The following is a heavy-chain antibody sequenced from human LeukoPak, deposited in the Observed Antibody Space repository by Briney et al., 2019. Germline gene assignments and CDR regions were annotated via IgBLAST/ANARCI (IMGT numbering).Heavy chain of an antibody. Sequence: ASVKVSCKASGYTFTSYDINWVRQAPGQGLEWMGWMNPNSGNTGYAQEFQGRVTMTRNTSISTAYMELSSLRSEDTAVYYCARGYAVPAANRRFGGYWGQGTLVTVSS. CDR2: MNPNSGNT. CDR3: ARGYAVPAANRRFGGY. CDR1: GYTFTSYD. V-gene: IGHV1-8*01. J-gene: IGHJ4*02. D-gene: IGHD2-2*01.